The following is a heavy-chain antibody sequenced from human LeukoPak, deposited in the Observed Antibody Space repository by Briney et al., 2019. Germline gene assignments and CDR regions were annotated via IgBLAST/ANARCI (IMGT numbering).Heavy chain of an antibody. D-gene: IGHD6-6*01. Sequence: GGSLRLSRAASVYPLSDNYMSGVREARGRGREGVANIKQEGREKYYVDALKGGFTVSRDNAKNTLYLEMNSLRGQDAPVYYCATDTGYSRSSGPFDYWGQGALVTASS. CDR1: VYPLSDNY. CDR3: ATDTGYSRSSGPFDY. V-gene: IGHV3-7*01. J-gene: IGHJ4*02. CDR2: IKQEGREK.